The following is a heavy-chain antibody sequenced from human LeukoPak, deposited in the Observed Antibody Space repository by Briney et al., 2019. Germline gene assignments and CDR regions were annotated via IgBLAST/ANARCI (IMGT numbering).Heavy chain of an antibody. CDR3: ARPPQGSSGSLGFDY. V-gene: IGHV5-51*01. CDR2: IYPADSAT. Sequence: GESLKISCKGSGYTFTNYWIGWWRQMPGKGLEWMGGIYPADSATRYSPSFQGQVTISADKSISTAYLQWSSLKASDTAMYYCARPPQGSSGSLGFDYWGQGTLVTVSS. J-gene: IGHJ4*02. D-gene: IGHD6-19*01. CDR1: GYTFTNYW.